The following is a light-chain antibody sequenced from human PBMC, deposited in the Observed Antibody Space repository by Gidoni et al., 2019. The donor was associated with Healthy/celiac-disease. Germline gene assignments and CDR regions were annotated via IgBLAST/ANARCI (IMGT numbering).Light chain of an antibody. CDR2: DAS. CDR1: QSVSSY. Sequence: EIVLTQSPATLSLSPGERATLSCRASQSVSSYLAWYQQKPGQAPRLPIYDASNRATGSPARFSGSGSGTDFTLTISSLEPEDFAVYYCQQRSNWPSITFGQGTRLEIK. CDR3: QQRSNWPSIT. J-gene: IGKJ5*01. V-gene: IGKV3-11*01.